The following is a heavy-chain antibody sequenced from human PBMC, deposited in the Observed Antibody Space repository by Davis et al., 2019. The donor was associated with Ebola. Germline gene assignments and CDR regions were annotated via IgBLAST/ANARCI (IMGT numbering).Heavy chain of an antibody. CDR2: IYSGGST. D-gene: IGHD1-26*01. CDR1: GFTVSSNY. Sequence: PGGSLRPSCPAPGFTVSSNYMSWVRQAPGKGLEWVSVIYSGGSTYYADSVKGRFTISRDNSKNTLYLQMNSMRAEDTAVYYCAVGKDGVGPLADYWGQGTLVTVSS. J-gene: IGHJ4*02. CDR3: AVGKDGVGPLADY. V-gene: IGHV3-53*01.